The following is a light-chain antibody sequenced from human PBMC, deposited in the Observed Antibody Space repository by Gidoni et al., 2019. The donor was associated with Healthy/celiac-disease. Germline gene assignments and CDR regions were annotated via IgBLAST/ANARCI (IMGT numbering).Light chain of an antibody. CDR1: SSDVGGYNY. J-gene: IGLJ3*02. CDR3: SSYTSSSTRV. Sequence: QSALTQPASVSGSPVQSITISCTGTSSDVGGYNYVSWYQQHPGKAPKLMIYEVSNRPSGVSNRFSGSKSGNTASLTISGIQAEDEAEYYCSSYTSSSTRVFGGGTKLTVL. CDR2: EVS. V-gene: IGLV2-14*01.